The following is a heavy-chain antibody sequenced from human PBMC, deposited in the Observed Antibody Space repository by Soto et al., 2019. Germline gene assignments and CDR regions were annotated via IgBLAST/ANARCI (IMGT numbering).Heavy chain of an antibody. Sequence: SQTLSLTCAISGDSVSSKSVAWNWIRQSPSRGLEWLGRTYYRSKWFNDYGVSVKSRITINPDTSKNQFSLQLNSVTPEDTAVYYCARDRDYGDFDLDYWGQRTPVTVSS. CDR3: ARDRDYGDFDLDY. CDR1: GDSVSSKSVA. D-gene: IGHD4-17*01. CDR2: TYYRSKWFN. J-gene: IGHJ4*02. V-gene: IGHV6-1*01.